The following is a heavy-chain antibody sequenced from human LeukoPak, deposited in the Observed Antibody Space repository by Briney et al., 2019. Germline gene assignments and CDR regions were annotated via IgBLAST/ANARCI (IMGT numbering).Heavy chain of an antibody. CDR1: GFTVSSNY. Sequence: GGSLRLSCAASGFTVSSNYMNWVRQAPGKGLEWVSVIYSGGPTYYADSVKGRFTISRDNSKNTLYLQMNSLRAEDTAVYYCARQGRAGYSSSWSDPFDIWGQGTMVTVSS. J-gene: IGHJ3*02. CDR3: ARQGRAGYSSSWSDPFDI. V-gene: IGHV3-53*01. D-gene: IGHD6-13*01. CDR2: IYSGGPT.